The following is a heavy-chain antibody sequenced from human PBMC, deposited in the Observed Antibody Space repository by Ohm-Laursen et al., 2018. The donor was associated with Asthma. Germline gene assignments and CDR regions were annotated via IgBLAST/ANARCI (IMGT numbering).Heavy chain of an antibody. V-gene: IGHV1-8*01. Sequence: GSSVKVSCKASGYTFTSYDINWVRQATGQGLEWMGWMNPNSGNTGYAQKFQGRVTMTRNTSISTAYMELRSLRSDDTAVYYCTRDIGYGDDTFDYWGQGTLVTVSS. CDR1: GYTFTSYD. D-gene: IGHD4-17*01. CDR2: MNPNSGNT. CDR3: TRDIGYGDDTFDY. J-gene: IGHJ4*02.